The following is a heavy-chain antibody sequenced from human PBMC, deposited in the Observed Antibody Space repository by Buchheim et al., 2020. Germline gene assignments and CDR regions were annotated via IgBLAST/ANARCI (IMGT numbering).Heavy chain of an antibody. V-gene: IGHV4-31*03. Sequence: QVQLQESGPGLVKPSQTLSLTCTVSGGSISSGGYYWSWIRQHPGKGLEWIGYIYYSGSTYYNPSLKSRVTISVDTSKNQFSLKLRSVTAADTAVYYCARGDMDAIFGVVIDIEFDYWGQGTL. D-gene: IGHD3-3*01. CDR3: ARGDMDAIFGVVIDIEFDY. J-gene: IGHJ4*02. CDR1: GGSISSGGYY. CDR2: IYYSGST.